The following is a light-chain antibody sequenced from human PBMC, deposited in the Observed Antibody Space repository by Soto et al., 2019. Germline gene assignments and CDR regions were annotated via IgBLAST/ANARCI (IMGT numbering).Light chain of an antibody. V-gene: IGKV1-5*01. CDR2: DAS. CDR1: QSISSW. Sequence: DIPMTQSPSTLSASVGARVTITCRASQSISSWLAWYQQKPGKAPKLLIYDASSLESGVPSRFSGSGSGTEFTLTISSLQPDDFASYYCQQYNSYSMYTFGQGTKLEIK. J-gene: IGKJ2*01. CDR3: QQYNSYSMYT.